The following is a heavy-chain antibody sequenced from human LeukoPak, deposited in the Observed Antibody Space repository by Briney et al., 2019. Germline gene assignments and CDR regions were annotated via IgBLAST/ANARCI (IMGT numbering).Heavy chain of an antibody. Sequence: GGSLRLSCAASGFTFSSYWMSWVRQAPGKGLEWVANIKQDGSEKYYVDSVKGRFTISRDNAKNSLHLQMNSLRAEDTAVYYCARVGTYYDFWSGYYPFDYWGQGTLVTVSS. V-gene: IGHV3-7*01. CDR1: GFTFSSYW. J-gene: IGHJ4*02. CDR3: ARVGTYYDFWSGYYPFDY. D-gene: IGHD3-3*01. CDR2: IKQDGSEK.